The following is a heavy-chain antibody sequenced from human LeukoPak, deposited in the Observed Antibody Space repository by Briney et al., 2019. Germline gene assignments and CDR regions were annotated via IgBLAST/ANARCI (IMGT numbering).Heavy chain of an antibody. V-gene: IGHV3-9*01. CDR1: GFTFDDYA. D-gene: IGHD6-19*01. CDR3: ATLGIAVAGTDY. CDR2: ISWNSGSI. Sequence: PGGSLRLSCAASGFTFDDYAMHWVRQAPGKGLEWVSGISWNSGSIGYADSVKGRFTISRDNAKNSLYLQMNSLRAEDTALYYCATLGIAVAGTDYWGQGTLVTVSS. J-gene: IGHJ4*02.